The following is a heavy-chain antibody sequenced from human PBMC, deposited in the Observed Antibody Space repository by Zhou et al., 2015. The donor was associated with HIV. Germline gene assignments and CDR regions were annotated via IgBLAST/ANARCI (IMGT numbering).Heavy chain of an antibody. Sequence: QVQLVQSGAEVKKPGSSVKVSCKASGGTFSSYAISWVRQAPGQGLEWMGGIIPIFGTANYAQKFQGRVTITADESTSTAYMELSSLRSEDTAVYYCARDYPTPIAAAQVDAFDIWGQGTMVTVSS. CDR1: GGTFSSYA. V-gene: IGHV1-69*01. D-gene: IGHD6-13*01. CDR2: IIPIFGTA. J-gene: IGHJ3*02. CDR3: ARDYPTPIAAAQVDAFDI.